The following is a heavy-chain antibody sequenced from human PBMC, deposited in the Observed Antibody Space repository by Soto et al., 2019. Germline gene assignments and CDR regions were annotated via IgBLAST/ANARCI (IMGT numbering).Heavy chain of an antibody. CDR1: GGSISSDY. J-gene: IGHJ5*02. V-gene: IGHV4-59*12. CDR2: IYYSGST. D-gene: IGHD4-17*01. Sequence: SETLSLTCTVSGGSISSDYWSWTRQPPGKGLEWIAYIYYSGSTNYNPSLKSRVAISGDTSKNQFSLKVRSVTAADTAVYYCARETYGDYVGYFDPWGQGIQVTVSS. CDR3: ARETYGDYVGYFDP.